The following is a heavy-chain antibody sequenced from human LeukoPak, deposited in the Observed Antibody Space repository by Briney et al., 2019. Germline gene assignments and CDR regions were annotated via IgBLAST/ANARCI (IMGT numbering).Heavy chain of an antibody. CDR3: ARGETRIVH. Sequence: GGSLRLSCAASGFTFSSYSMNWVRQAPGKGLEWVSQITGVSAIYYADSVKGRFTISRDNAKNSLFLQMNGLTDGDTAIYYCARGETRIVHWGQGTLVTVSS. J-gene: IGHJ1*01. D-gene: IGHD2-15*01. CDR2: ITGVSAI. CDR1: GFTFSSYS. V-gene: IGHV3-48*02.